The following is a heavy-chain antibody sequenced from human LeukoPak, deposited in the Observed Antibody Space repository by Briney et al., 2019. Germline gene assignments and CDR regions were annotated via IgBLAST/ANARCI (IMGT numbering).Heavy chain of an antibody. J-gene: IGHJ4*02. CDR3: ARGRGAARYVTIEFDF. D-gene: IGHD6-6*01. CDR2: INHRGST. Sequence: TSETLSLTCTVSGYSISSGYYWGWIRQPPGKGLEWIGEINHRGSTNYNPSLKSRLTMSVDTSRNQFSLKLSSVTAADTAVYYCARGRGAARYVTIEFDFWGQGTLVTVSS. V-gene: IGHV4-38-2*02. CDR1: GYSISSGYY.